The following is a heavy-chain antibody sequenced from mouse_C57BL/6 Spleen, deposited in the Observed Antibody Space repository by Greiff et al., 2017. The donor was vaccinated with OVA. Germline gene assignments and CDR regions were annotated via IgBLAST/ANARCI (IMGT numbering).Heavy chain of an antibody. CDR3: AKWADSSGVYAMDY. CDR1: GFSLTSYG. CDR2: IWGDGGT. J-gene: IGHJ4*01. D-gene: IGHD3-2*02. V-gene: IGHV2-3*01. Sequence: VQLQQSGPGLVAPSQSLSITCTVSGFSLTSYGVSWVRQPPGKGLEWLGVIWGDGGTNYHSALISRLSISKDNSKSQVVVKLNSLQTEDTATYYCAKWADSSGVYAMDYWGQGTSVTVSS.